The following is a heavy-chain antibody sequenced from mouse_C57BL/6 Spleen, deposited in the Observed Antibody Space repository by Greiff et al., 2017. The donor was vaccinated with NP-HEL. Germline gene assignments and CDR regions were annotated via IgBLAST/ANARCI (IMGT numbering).Heavy chain of an antibody. CDR3: ARSYYYGPYAY. CDR2: INPNNGGT. D-gene: IGHD1-1*01. Sequence: EVQLQESGPELVKPGASVKMSCKASGYTFTDYNMHWVKQSHGKSLEWIGYINPNNGGTSYNQKFKGKATLTVNKSSSTAYMELRSLTSEDSAVYYCARSYYYGPYAYWGQGTLVTVSA. J-gene: IGHJ3*01. V-gene: IGHV1-22*01. CDR1: GYTFTDYN.